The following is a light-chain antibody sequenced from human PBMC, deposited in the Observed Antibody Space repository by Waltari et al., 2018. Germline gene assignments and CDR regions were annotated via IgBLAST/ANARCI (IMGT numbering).Light chain of an antibody. CDR3: CSYAGAYTFV. CDR2: DVV. Sequence: QSALTQPHSVSASPGQSVTIPCSGSINDVGVEDYVSWYQQLPGKAPKLILYDVVKRPSGVPSRFAGSKYGTTASMTISCLQTDDEATYYGCSYAGAYTFVFGGGTKLTVL. J-gene: IGLJ3*02. V-gene: IGLV2-11*01. CDR1: INDVGVEDY.